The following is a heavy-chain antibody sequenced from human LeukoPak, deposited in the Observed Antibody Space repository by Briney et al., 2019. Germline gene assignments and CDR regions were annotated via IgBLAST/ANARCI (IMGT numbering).Heavy chain of an antibody. D-gene: IGHD6-19*01. CDR3: ARAASLSSGWYYRHHTTVSYFDY. J-gene: IGHJ4*02. CDR1: GGSISSSSYY. V-gene: IGHV4-39*01. Sequence: SETLSLTCTVSGGSISSSSYYWGWIRQPPGKGLEWIGSIYYSGSTYYNPSLKSRVTISVGTSKNQFSLKLSSVTAADTAVYYCARAASLSSGWYYRHHTTVSYFDYWGQGTLVTVSS. CDR2: IYYSGST.